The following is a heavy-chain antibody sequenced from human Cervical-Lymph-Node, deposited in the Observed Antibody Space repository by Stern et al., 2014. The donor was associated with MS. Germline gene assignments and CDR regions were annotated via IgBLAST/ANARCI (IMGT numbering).Heavy chain of an antibody. CDR3: ARSAFSKYTTGWYFYGMDV. D-gene: IGHD6-19*01. V-gene: IGHV3-33*01. J-gene: IGHJ6*02. CDR1: GFTFSNFG. Sequence: MQLVESGGGVVQPGRSLRLSCAASGFTFSNFGIHWVRRAPGKGLEWVAATWDDGSNDYYADSVKGRFTISRDNSKNTLYLQMSSLRAEDTAVYYCARSAFSKYTTGWYFYGMDVWGLGTTVTVSS. CDR2: TWDDGSND.